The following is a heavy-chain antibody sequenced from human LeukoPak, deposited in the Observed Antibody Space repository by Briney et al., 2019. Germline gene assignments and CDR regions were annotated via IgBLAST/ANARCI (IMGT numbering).Heavy chain of an antibody. CDR1: GYTFSNYY. D-gene: IGHD5-24*01. Sequence: VASVKVSCEASGYTFSNYYIHWVRQAPGQGLEWMGIIGGSTNYAQKFQGRVTMTRDTSTSTVYMELSSLRSEDAAVYYCARVRDGYNDAYDIWGQGTMVTVHS. CDR2: IGGST. V-gene: IGHV1-46*01. J-gene: IGHJ3*02. CDR3: ARVRDGYNDAYDI.